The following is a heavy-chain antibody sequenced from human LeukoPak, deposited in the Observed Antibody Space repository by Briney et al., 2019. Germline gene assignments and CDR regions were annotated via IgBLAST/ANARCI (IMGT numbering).Heavy chain of an antibody. Sequence: SETLSLTCTVSGGSISSYYWSWIRQPPGKGLEWIGYIYYSGSTNYNPSLKSRVTISVDTSKNQFSLKLSSVTAADTAVYYCARGRIAAAGLDYFDYWGQGTLVTVSS. CDR3: ARGRIAAAGLDYFDY. V-gene: IGHV4-59*01. CDR2: IYYSGST. CDR1: GGSISSYY. J-gene: IGHJ4*02. D-gene: IGHD6-13*01.